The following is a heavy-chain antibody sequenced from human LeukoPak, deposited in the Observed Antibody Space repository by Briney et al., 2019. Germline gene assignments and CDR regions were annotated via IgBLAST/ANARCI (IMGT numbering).Heavy chain of an antibody. Sequence: GGSLRLSCAASGFTFDDYAMHWVRQAPGKGLEWVSGISWNSGSIGYADSVKGRFTISRDSAKNSLYLQMNSLRAEDMALYYCAKDGDSSGYPQYYFDYWGQGTLVTVSS. CDR2: ISWNSGSI. CDR1: GFTFDDYA. V-gene: IGHV3-9*03. J-gene: IGHJ4*02. D-gene: IGHD3-22*01. CDR3: AKDGDSSGYPQYYFDY.